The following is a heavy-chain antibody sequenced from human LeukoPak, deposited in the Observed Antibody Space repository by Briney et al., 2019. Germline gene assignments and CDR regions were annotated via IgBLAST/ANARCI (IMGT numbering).Heavy chain of an antibody. V-gene: IGHV4-39*07. D-gene: IGHD3-3*01. Sequence: SETLSLTCNVSGGSISTTTNSWGWAWIRQRPGKGLEWIGSIYYGGSPYYTSSLKSRVTISIDTSKNQFSLKLSSVTAADTAVYYCARVWRGQGYYFDYWGQGTLVTVSS. CDR3: ARVWRGQGYYFDY. J-gene: IGHJ4*02. CDR1: GGSISTTTNS. CDR2: IYYGGSP.